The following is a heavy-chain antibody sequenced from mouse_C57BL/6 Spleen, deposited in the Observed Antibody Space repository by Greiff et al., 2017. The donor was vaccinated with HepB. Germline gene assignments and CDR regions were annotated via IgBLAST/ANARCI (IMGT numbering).Heavy chain of an antibody. J-gene: IGHJ4*01. Sequence: QVQLQQPGAELVKPGASVKLSCKASGYTFTSYWMHWVKQRPGQGLEWIGMIHPNSGSTNYNEKFKSKATLTVDKSSSTAYMQLSSLTSEDSAVYYCARSLYYYHAMDYWGQGTSVTVSS. CDR1: GYTFTSYW. D-gene: IGHD1-1*01. CDR3: ARSLYYYHAMDY. CDR2: IHPNSGST. V-gene: IGHV1-64*01.